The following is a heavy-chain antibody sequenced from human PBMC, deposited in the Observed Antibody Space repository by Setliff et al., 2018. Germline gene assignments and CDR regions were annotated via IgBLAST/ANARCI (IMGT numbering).Heavy chain of an antibody. J-gene: IGHJ5*02. CDR3: ARGKWFRLDKSAWSNWFDP. D-gene: IGHD5-12*01. V-gene: IGHV1-8*02. CDR2: MNAHSGNS. CDR1: GYTFTSYG. Sequence: ASVKVSCKASGYTFTSYGISWVRQAPGQGLEWMGWMNAHSGNSGCAQKFQGRVTMTRDTSISTAYMELNSLQYEDTAVYYCARGKWFRLDKSAWSNWFDPWGQGTLVTVSS.